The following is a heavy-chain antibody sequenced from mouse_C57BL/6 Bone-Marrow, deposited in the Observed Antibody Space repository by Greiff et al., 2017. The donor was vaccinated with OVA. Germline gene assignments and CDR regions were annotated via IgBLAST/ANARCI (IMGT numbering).Heavy chain of an antibody. D-gene: IGHD2-5*01. CDR3: ARDRYSNFYAMDY. CDR2: IWTGGGT. V-gene: IGHV2-9-1*01. Sequence: QVQLKESGPGLVAPSQSLSITCTVSGFSLTSYAISWVRQPPGKGLEWLGVIWTGGGTNYNSALNSRLSIRKDNSKSQVFLKMNSLQTDDTARYYCARDRYSNFYAMDYWGQGTSVTVSS. J-gene: IGHJ4*01. CDR1: GFSLTSYA.